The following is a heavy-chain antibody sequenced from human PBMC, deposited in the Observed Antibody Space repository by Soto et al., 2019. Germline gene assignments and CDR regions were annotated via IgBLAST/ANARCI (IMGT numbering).Heavy chain of an antibody. Sequence: SETLSLTCSVSGDSISNLDYFWAWIRQPPGQALEYIGYIYKSATTYYNPSFESRVAISVDTSKSQFSLNVTSVTAADTAVYFCARGRYCLTGRCFPNWFDSWGQGALVTIPS. CDR3: ARGRYCLTGRCFPNWFDS. V-gene: IGHV4-30-4*01. D-gene: IGHD7-27*01. J-gene: IGHJ5*01. CDR1: GDSISNLDYF. CDR2: IYKSATT.